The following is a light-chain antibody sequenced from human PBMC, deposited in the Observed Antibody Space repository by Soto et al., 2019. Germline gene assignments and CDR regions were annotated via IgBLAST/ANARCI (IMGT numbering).Light chain of an antibody. Sequence: DIQMTQSPSTLSGSVGDRVTITCRASQTISSWLAWYQQKPGKAPKLLIYKASTLKSGVPSRFSGSGSGTEFTLTISSLQPDDFATYYCQQRSNWPYTFGQGTKLEIK. CDR3: QQRSNWPYT. V-gene: IGKV1-5*03. CDR2: KAS. CDR1: QTISSW. J-gene: IGKJ2*01.